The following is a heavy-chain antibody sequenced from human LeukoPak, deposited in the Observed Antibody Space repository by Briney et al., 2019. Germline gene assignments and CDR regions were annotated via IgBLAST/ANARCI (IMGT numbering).Heavy chain of an antibody. D-gene: IGHD3-10*01. J-gene: IGHJ3*01. CDR2: IQHDGSDQ. CDR3: ARSFLMSFGELLSGGFDV. V-gene: IGHV3-7*01. Sequence: PGGSLRLSCAAAGFTFSSYWMSWLRQAPGKGLEWVANIQHDGSDQYYEDSVKGRFTISRDNPKDSLFLQMNSLRAEDTAVYFCARSFLMSFGELLSGGFDVWGQGAMVTVSS. CDR1: GFTFSSYW.